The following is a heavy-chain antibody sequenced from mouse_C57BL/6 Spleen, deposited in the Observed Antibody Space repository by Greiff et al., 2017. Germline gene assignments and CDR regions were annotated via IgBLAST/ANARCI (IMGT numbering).Heavy chain of an antibody. CDR2: IHPNSGST. CDR3: ANYDEGLDYAMDY. Sequence: VQLQQPGAELVKPGASVKLSCKASGYTFTSYWMHWVKQRPGQGLEWIGMIHPNSGSTNYNEKFKSKATLTVDKSSSTAYMQLSSLTSEDSAVYYCANYDEGLDYAMDYWGQGTSVTVSS. J-gene: IGHJ4*01. D-gene: IGHD2-4*01. V-gene: IGHV1-64*01. CDR1: GYTFTSYW.